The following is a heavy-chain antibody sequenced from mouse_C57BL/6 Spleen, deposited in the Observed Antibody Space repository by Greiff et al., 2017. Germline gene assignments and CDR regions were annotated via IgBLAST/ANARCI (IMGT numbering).Heavy chain of an antibody. CDR1: GYTFTSYW. J-gene: IGHJ4*01. V-gene: IGHV1-52*01. CDR2: IDPSDSET. CDR3: ARYGYGNAMDY. Sequence: QVQLQQPGAELVRPGSSVKLSCKASGYTFTSYWMHWVKQRPIQGLEWIGNIDPSDSETPYNQKFKDKATLTVDKSSSTAYMQLSSLTSEDSAVYYCARYGYGNAMDYWGQGTSVTVSS. D-gene: IGHD2-10*02.